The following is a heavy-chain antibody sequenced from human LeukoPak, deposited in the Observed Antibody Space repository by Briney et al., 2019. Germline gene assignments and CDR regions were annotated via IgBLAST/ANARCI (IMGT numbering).Heavy chain of an antibody. CDR2: IFYSGST. CDR3: ARTRHYYDSSGYYYFDY. CDR1: GGSISRYY. D-gene: IGHD3-22*01. J-gene: IGHJ4*02. Sequence: KPSETVSLTCTVSGGSISRYYWSWIRQPPGKGLEWIGHIFYSGSTNYNPSLKSRVTISLDTSKNQFSLKLSSVTAADTAVYYCARTRHYYDSSGYYYFDYWGQGTLVTVSS. V-gene: IGHV4-59*08.